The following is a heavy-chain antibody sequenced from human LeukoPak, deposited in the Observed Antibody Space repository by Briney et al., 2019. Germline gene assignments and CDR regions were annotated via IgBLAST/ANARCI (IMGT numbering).Heavy chain of an antibody. Sequence: GGSLRLSCAASGFTFSTYALSWVRQTPGKGLEWVSAVSGGGDYTYYADFVRGRFTISRDNSKNTLFLQMNSLRVEDTAVYYCVKDLRAGYSSDTYYDSSLWGQGTLVTVSS. J-gene: IGHJ4*02. V-gene: IGHV3-23*01. CDR3: VKDLRAGYSSDTYYDSSL. D-gene: IGHD3-22*01. CDR2: VSGGGDYT. CDR1: GFTFSTYA.